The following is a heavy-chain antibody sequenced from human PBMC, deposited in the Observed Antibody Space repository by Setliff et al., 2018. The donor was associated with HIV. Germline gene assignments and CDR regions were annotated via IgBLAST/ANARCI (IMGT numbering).Heavy chain of an antibody. CDR2: IYYSGSV. J-gene: IGHJ3*01. CDR3: AKSIVGGTTHAFDL. Sequence: SETMSLTCTVSGGSIIYTSYYWGWIRQPPGKGLEWIGSIYYSGSVYYNPSLKSRVTISVDTTKNQFSLKVKSVTAADTAVYYCAKSIVGGTTHAFDLRGQGTMVTVSS. CDR1: GGSIIYTSYY. D-gene: IGHD1-26*01. V-gene: IGHV4-39*07.